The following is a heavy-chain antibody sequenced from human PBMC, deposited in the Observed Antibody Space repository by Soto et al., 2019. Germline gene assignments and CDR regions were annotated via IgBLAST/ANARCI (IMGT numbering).Heavy chain of an antibody. CDR1: GFMFSAYA. CDR3: ARDPSPYTSGWYGIDF. CDR2: ISYDGTNK. D-gene: IGHD6-19*01. Sequence: GESLRPSCAASGFMFSAYAMLWVRQAPGKGLEWVAAISYDGTNKYYADSIKGRFTISRDNSANTLFLQVNSLRREDTAMYYCARDPSPYTSGWYGIDFWGHGTLVTVSS. J-gene: IGHJ4*01. V-gene: IGHV3-30*04.